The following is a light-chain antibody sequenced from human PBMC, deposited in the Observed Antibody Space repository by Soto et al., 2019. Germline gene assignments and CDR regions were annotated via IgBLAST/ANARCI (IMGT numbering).Light chain of an antibody. J-gene: IGKJ1*01. Sequence: DIQMTQSPSTLSASVGDRVTITCRASQSISTWLAWYQQKPGKAPKLLIYDASSLKSGVPSRFSGSGYGTEFTLTNSSLQPDDFATYYCQVYNSYSWTFGQGTKVEVK. CDR3: QVYNSYSWT. CDR1: QSISTW. V-gene: IGKV1-5*01. CDR2: DAS.